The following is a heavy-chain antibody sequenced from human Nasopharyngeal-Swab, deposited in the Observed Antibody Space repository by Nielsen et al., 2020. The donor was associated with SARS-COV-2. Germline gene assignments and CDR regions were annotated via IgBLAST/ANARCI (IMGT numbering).Heavy chain of an antibody. D-gene: IGHD3-22*01. J-gene: IGHJ4*02. Sequence: SLKISCASSGFIFSSYGMHWVRQAPGKGLEWVAVIWYDGSNKYYADSVKGRFTISRDNSKNTLYLQMNSLRAEDTAVYYCAKGSSGLSDYWGQGTLVTVSS. CDR2: IWYDGSNK. V-gene: IGHV3-33*06. CDR3: AKGSSGLSDY. CDR1: GFIFSSYG.